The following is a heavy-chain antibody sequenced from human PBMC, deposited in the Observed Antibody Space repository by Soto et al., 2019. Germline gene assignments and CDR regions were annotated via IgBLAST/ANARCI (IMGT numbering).Heavy chain of an antibody. V-gene: IGHV3-30*18. D-gene: IGHD4-4*01. Sequence: QVQLVESGGGVVQPGRSLRLSCAASGFTFRNYGMHWFRQAPGKGLVWVTVISYAGSHKYYADYVKGRFTISRDNSKNKVYLEMNSMRDEDMAVYYCAKRRWEQRNYRWGIDVWGQGTTVTVSS. CDR2: ISYAGSHK. CDR1: GFTFRNYG. J-gene: IGHJ6*02. CDR3: AKRRWEQRNYRWGIDV.